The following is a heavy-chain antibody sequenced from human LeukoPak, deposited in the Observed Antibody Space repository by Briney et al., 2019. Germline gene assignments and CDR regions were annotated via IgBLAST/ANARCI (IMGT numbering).Heavy chain of an antibody. Sequence: SETLSLTCALYGGSFSRYYWSWIRQPPGKGLEWIGEINHSGSTNYNPSLKSRVTISVDTSKNQFSLKLSSVTAADTAVYYCARGGGIAAARPSNSFDPWGQGTLVTVSS. V-gene: IGHV4-34*01. CDR1: GGSFSRYY. J-gene: IGHJ5*02. D-gene: IGHD6-13*01. CDR3: ARGGGIAAARPSNSFDP. CDR2: INHSGST.